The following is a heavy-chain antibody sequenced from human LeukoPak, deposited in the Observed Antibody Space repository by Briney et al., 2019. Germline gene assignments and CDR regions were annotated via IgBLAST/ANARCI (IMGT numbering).Heavy chain of an antibody. CDR3: ATETTAGTLDY. V-gene: IGHV1-24*01. CDR1: RYILTELS. J-gene: IGHJ4*02. CDR2: FDPEDGEK. D-gene: IGHD6-13*01. Sequence: ASVKVSCKVSRYILTELSMHWVRQAPGKGLEWMGGFDPEDGEKIYAQKFQGRVTMTEDTSTDTAYMELSSLRSDDTAVYYCATETTAGTLDYWGQGTLVTVSS.